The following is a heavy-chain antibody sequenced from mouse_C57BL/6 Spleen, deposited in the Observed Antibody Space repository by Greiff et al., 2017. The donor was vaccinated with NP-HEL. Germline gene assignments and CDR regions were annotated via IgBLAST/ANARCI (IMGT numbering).Heavy chain of an antibody. CDR2: IYPGDGDT. Sequence: VKLMESGPELVKPGASVKISCKASGYAFSSSWMNWVKQRPGKGLEWIGRIYPGDGDTNYNGKFKGKATLTADKSSSTAYMQLSSLTSEDSAVYFCARGYYGSIYFDYWGQGTTLTVSS. V-gene: IGHV1-82*01. CDR1: GYAFSSSW. D-gene: IGHD1-1*01. CDR3: ARGYYGSIYFDY. J-gene: IGHJ2*01.